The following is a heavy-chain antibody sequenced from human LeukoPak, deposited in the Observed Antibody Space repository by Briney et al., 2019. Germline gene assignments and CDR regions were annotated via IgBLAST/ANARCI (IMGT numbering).Heavy chain of an antibody. CDR2: IIGSCDIT. CDR3: AKDVILRGSYPTAANY. J-gene: IGHJ4*02. Sequence: GGYLRLSCAASAFTFTNYAMSWVRQAPRKGLEWVSAIIGSCDITYYADSVKGRFTISRDNSMNTLYLQMNSLRAEDAAIYYCAKDVILRGSYPTAANYWGQGTLVTVSS. CDR1: AFTFTNYA. D-gene: IGHD1-26*01. V-gene: IGHV3-23*01.